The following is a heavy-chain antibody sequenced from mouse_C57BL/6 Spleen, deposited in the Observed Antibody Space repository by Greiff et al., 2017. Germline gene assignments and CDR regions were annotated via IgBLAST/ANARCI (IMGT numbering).Heavy chain of an antibody. V-gene: IGHV1-54*01. J-gene: IGHJ1*03. CDR2: INPGSGGT. D-gene: IGHD2-1*01. CDR3: ARRGPYGNYPHWYFDV. CDR1: GYAFTNYL. Sequence: VKLMESGAELVRPGTSVKVSCKASGYAFTNYLIEWVKQRPGQGLEWIGVINPGSGGTNYTEKFKGKATLTADKSSSTAYMQLSSLTSEDSAVYFCARRGPYGNYPHWYFDVWGTGTTVTVSS.